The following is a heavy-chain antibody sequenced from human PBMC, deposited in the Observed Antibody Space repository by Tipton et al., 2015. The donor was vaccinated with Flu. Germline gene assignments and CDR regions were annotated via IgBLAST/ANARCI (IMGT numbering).Heavy chain of an antibody. CDR2: ISYDGSNK. D-gene: IGHD3-22*01. V-gene: IGHV3-30*18. Sequence: SLRLSCAASGFTFSSYGMHWVRQAPGKGLEWVAVISYDGSNKYYADSVKGRFTISRDNSKNTLYLQMNSLRAEDTAVYYCAKDRYYDSSGYYDYWGQGTLVTASS. CDR3: AKDRYYDSSGYYDY. CDR1: GFTFSSYG. J-gene: IGHJ4*02.